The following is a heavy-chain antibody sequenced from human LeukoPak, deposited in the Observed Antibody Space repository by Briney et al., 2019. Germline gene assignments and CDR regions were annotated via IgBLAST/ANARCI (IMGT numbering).Heavy chain of an antibody. V-gene: IGHV4-34*01. Sequence: PSETLSLTCAVYGGSFSGYYWSWIRQPPGKGLEWIGEINHSGSTNYNPSLKSRVTISVDTSKNQFSLKLSSVTAADTAVYYCASRGYSSSPGWGQGTLVTVSS. CDR2: INHSGST. CDR1: GGSFSGYY. CDR3: ASRGYSSSPG. D-gene: IGHD6-6*01. J-gene: IGHJ4*02.